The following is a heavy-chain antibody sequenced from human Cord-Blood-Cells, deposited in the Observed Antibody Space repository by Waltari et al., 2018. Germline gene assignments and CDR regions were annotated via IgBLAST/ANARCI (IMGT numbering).Heavy chain of an antibody. CDR1: GFTFSSYW. V-gene: IGHV3-7*01. CDR2: IKQDGSGK. D-gene: IGHD1-26*01. Sequence: EVQLVESGGGLVQPGGSLRLSCADSGFTFSSYWMSWVRKAPGKGLEWVANIKQDGSGKYYVDSVKGRFAISRDNAKNSLYLQMNSLRAEDTAVYYCARVAGHSGSYGAFDIWGQGTMVTVSS. J-gene: IGHJ3*02. CDR3: ARVAGHSGSYGAFDI.